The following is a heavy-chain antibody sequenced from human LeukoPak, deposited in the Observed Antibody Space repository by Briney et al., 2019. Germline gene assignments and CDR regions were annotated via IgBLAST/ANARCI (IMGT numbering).Heavy chain of an antibody. CDR3: ARHEYTMVRGVIGY. CDR2: INHSGST. V-gene: IGHV4-34*01. CDR1: GGSFSGYY. J-gene: IGHJ4*02. D-gene: IGHD3-10*01. Sequence: PSETLSLTCAVYGGSFSGYYWSWIRQPPGKGLEWIGEINHSGSTNYIPSLKSRVTISVDTSKNQFSLKLSSVTAADTAVYYCARHEYTMVRGVIGYWGQGTLVTVSS.